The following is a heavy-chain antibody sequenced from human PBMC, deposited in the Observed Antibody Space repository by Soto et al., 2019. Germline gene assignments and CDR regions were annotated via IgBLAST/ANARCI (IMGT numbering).Heavy chain of an antibody. D-gene: IGHD1-26*01. CDR1: GFTFSSYG. Sequence: GGSLRLSCEASGFTFSSYGMHWVRQAPGKGLEWVAVIWYDGSNKYHADSVKGRFTISRDNSNNTLYLQMNSLRAEDTAVYYCARGYSGNSHPIDYWGQGTLVTVSS. CDR3: ARGYSGNSHPIDY. CDR2: IWYDGSNK. V-gene: IGHV3-33*01. J-gene: IGHJ4*02.